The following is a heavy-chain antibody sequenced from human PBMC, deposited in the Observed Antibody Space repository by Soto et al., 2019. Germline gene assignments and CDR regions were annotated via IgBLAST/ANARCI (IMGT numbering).Heavy chain of an antibody. Sequence: QVQLVQSGAEVKKPGASVKVSCKASGYTFTSYGISWVRQAPGQGREWMGWMSAYHGNTNYAQKLHGRVTMTTDTSTSTAYMELRSLRSDDTAVYYCARYSLSIAAAGTIDYWGQGTLVSVSS. CDR1: GYTFTSYG. J-gene: IGHJ4*02. D-gene: IGHD6-13*01. CDR2: MSAYHGNT. V-gene: IGHV1-18*01. CDR3: ARYSLSIAAAGTIDY.